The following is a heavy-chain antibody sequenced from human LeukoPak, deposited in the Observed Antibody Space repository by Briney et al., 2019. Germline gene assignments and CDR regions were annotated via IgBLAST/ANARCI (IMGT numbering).Heavy chain of an antibody. V-gene: IGHV3-66*01. CDR2: IYRGGGT. D-gene: IGHD1-14*01. Sequence: GGSLRLSCAASGFTVINNYMTWVRQAPGKGLEWVSLIYRGGGTFYADSVKGRFTISRDNSKNTLYLQMHSRRAEDTAVYYCASRTRDYYYGVEVWGQGTTVTVSS. J-gene: IGHJ6*02. CDR3: ASRTRDYYYGVEV. CDR1: GFTVINNY.